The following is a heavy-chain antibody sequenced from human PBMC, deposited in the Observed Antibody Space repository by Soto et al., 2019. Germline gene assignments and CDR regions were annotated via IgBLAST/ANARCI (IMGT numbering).Heavy chain of an antibody. CDR1: GFTFSSYA. V-gene: IGHV3-30-3*01. CDR2: ISYDGSNK. D-gene: IGHD1-26*01. J-gene: IGHJ4*02. Sequence: PGGSLRLSCAASGFTFSSYAMHWVRQAPGKGLEWVAVISYDGSNKYYADSVKGRFTISRDNSKNTLYLQMNSLRAEDTAVYYCARVFLLGATDFAYSGQGTLVTVSS. CDR3: ARVFLLGATDFAY.